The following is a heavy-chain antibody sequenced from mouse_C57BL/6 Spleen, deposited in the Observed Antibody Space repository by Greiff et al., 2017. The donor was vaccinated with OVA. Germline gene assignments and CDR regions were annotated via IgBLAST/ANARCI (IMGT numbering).Heavy chain of an antibody. CDR3: ARPGTMVKGYFDY. CDR1: GFTFSDYG. J-gene: IGHJ2*01. CDR2: ISSGSSTI. D-gene: IGHD2-2*01. V-gene: IGHV5-17*01. Sequence: EVKVVESGGGLVKPGGSLKLSCAASGFTFSDYGMHWVRQAPEKGLEWVAYISSGSSTIYYADTVKGRFTISRDNAKNTLFLQMTSLRSEDTAMYYCARPGTMVKGYFDYWGQGTTLTVSS.